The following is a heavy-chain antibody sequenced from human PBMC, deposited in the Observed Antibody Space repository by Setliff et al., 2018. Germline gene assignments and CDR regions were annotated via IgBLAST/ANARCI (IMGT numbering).Heavy chain of an antibody. V-gene: IGHV4-30-4*08. CDR1: GGSISSGDYY. D-gene: IGHD2-21*02. CDR2: ISSSGST. J-gene: IGHJ4*02. CDR3: ARDLGHGGDSDY. Sequence: SETLSLTCTVSGGSISSGDYYWSWIRQPPGKGLEWIGYISSSGSTYYNPSLKSRVSISVDTSKNQFSLKLSSVTAADTAVYYCARDLGHGGDSDYWGQGILVT.